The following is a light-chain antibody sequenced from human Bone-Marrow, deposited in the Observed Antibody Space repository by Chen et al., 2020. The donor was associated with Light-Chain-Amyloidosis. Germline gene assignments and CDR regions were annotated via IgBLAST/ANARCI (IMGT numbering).Light chain of an antibody. CDR1: QTISSNY. CDR3: QQYGTSPLT. V-gene: IGKV3-20*01. CDR2: GSS. Sequence: EIVLTQSPGTLSLSPGEGANLSCRASQTISSNYLTWYQQKFGQAPRLLIYGSSSRATGIQGRFTGSGSGTDFTLTINRLEPEDFAMYYCQQYGTSPLTFGGGTKVEIK. J-gene: IGKJ4*01.